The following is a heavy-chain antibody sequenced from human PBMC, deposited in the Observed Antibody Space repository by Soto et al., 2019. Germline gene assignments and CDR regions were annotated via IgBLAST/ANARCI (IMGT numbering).Heavy chain of an antibody. J-gene: IGHJ3*01. CDR2: LSGLSQNA. V-gene: IGHV1-18*01. CDR1: GFIFNHYA. CDR3: ARAGYDRSGHEDPQGGAFDV. D-gene: IGHD5-12*01. Sequence: QVQLVQSGPEVKKPGASMRVSCKASGFIFNHYAINWVRQAPGQGLEWVGGLSGLSQNAHYAEKCKDRVTITKATSSATPDLEVTSLRSDDSAVYFCARAGYDRSGHEDPQGGAFDVWGLGTVVTVSS.